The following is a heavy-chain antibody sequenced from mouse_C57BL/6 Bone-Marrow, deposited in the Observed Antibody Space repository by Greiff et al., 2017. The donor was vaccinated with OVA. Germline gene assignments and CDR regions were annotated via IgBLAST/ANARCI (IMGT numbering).Heavy chain of an antibody. J-gene: IGHJ2*01. CDR2: IFPGSGST. CDR3: APYCYDSSDENY. Sequence: VQLQQSGPELVRPGASVKISCKAPGYTFTSHWMQWVRQRPGQGLEWIGEIFPGSGSTNYNEKFKGKATLTVDKSSSTAYMQLSSLTSEDSAVYLCAPYCYDSSDENYWGQGTTLTVSS. CDR1: GYTFTSHW. D-gene: IGHD1-1*01. V-gene: IGHV1-56*01.